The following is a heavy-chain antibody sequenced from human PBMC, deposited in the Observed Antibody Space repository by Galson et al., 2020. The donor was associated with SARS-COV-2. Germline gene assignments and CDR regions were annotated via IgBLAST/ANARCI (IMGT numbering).Heavy chain of an antibody. CDR3: AKDHRIVVVPDPIAYYYYYMNV. CDR2: ISYDGSNK. D-gene: IGHD2-2*01. V-gene: IGHV3-30*18. CDR1: GFTFSSYG. Sequence: GESLKISCAASGFTFSSYGMHWVRQAPGKGLEWVAVISYDGSNKYYADSVKGRFTISRDNSKNTLYLQMNSLRAEDTAVYYCAKDHRIVVVPDPIAYYYYYMNVWGKGTTVTISS. J-gene: IGHJ6*03.